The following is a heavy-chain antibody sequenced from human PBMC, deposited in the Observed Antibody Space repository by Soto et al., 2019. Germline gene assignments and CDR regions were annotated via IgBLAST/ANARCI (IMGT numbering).Heavy chain of an antibody. D-gene: IGHD1-20*01. CDR2: ISYDGSNK. CDR3: ARDLSPYTGYYYGMDV. V-gene: IGHV3-30-3*01. CDR1: GFTFSSYA. J-gene: IGHJ6*02. Sequence: PGGSLRLSCAASGFTFSSYAMHWVRQAPGKGLEWVAVISYDGSNKYYADSVKGRFTISRDNSKNTLYLQMNSLRAEDTAVYYCARDLSPYTGYYYGMDVWGQGTTVTVSS.